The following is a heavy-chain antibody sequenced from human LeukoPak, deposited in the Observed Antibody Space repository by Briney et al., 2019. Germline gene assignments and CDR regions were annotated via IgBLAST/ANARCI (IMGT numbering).Heavy chain of an antibody. CDR3: ARDDIAVAGKDY. V-gene: IGHV3-66*01. J-gene: IGHJ4*02. CDR2: IYSGGST. CDR1: GFTVSSNY. Sequence: PSGGSLRLSCAASGFTVSSNYMTWVRQAPGKGLEWVSVIYSGGSTYYADSVKGRFTISRDNSKNTLYLQMNSLRAEDTAVYYCARDDIAVAGKDYWGQGTLVTVYS. D-gene: IGHD6-19*01.